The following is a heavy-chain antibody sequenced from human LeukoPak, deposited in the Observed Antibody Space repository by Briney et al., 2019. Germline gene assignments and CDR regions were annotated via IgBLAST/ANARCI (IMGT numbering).Heavy chain of an antibody. CDR1: GGTFSSYA. CDR3: ARGAYYDILTGYPEEFDY. V-gene: IGHV1-69*01. J-gene: IGHJ4*02. CDR2: IIPIFGTA. Sequence: SVKVSCKASGGTFSSYAISWVRQAPGQGLEWMGGIIPIFGTANYAQKFQGRVTITADESTSTAYMELSSLRSEDTAAYYCARGAYYDILTGYPEEFDYWGQGTLVTVSS. D-gene: IGHD3-9*01.